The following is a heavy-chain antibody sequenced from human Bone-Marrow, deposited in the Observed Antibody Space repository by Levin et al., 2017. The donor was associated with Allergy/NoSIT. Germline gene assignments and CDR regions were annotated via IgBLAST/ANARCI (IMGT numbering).Heavy chain of an antibody. CDR1: GFTFRSYG. CDR3: AREWGKGVAADHYFDY. V-gene: IGHV3-33*01. Sequence: PGGSLRLSCAGSGFTFRSYGINWVRQAPGKGLEWVAGIWYDGSQKYHADSVKGRFAISRDNSKNAVYLQMNSLRADDTAVYYCAREWGKGVAADHYFDYWGQGTLVTVSS. J-gene: IGHJ4*02. D-gene: IGHD1-26*01. CDR2: IWYDGSQK.